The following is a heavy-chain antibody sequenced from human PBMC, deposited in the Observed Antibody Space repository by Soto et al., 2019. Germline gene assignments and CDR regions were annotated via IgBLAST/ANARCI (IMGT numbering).Heavy chain of an antibody. V-gene: IGHV1-69*13. CDR2: IIPIFGTA. J-gene: IGHJ4*02. Sequence: ASVKVSCKASGGTFSSYAISWVRQAPGQGLEWMGGIIPIFGTANYAQKFQGRVTITADESTSTAYMELSSLRSEDTAVYYCARDYYDSSGLSIRFDYWGQGILVTVS. CDR3: ARDYYDSSGLSIRFDY. D-gene: IGHD3-22*01. CDR1: GGTFSSYA.